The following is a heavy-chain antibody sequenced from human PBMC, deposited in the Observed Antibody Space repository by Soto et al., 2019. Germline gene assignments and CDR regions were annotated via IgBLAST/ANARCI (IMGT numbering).Heavy chain of an antibody. CDR2: IYYSGST. D-gene: IGHD3-22*01. CDR1: GGSISSYY. CDR3: ARGRYYYDSSGPWFDP. V-gene: IGHV4-59*01. J-gene: IGHJ5*02. Sequence: SETLSLTCTVSGGSISSYYWSWIRQPPGKGLEWIGYIYYSGSTNYNPSLKSRVTISVDTSKNQFSLKLSSVTAADTAVYYCARGRYYYDSSGPWFDPWGQGTLVTVSS.